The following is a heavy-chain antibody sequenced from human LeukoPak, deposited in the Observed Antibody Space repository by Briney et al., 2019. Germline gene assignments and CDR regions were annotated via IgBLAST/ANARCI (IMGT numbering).Heavy chain of an antibody. D-gene: IGHD3-9*01. J-gene: IGHJ4*02. CDR3: AKWGDYDILTGYYGSDY. CDR1: GFTFSRYA. CDR2: IVGSGSST. Sequence: GGSLRLSCAASGFTFSRYAMSWVRQAPGKGLEWVSAIVGSGSSTYYADSVKGRFTISRDNSKNTLYLQLNRLRAEDTAVYYCAKWGDYDILTGYYGSDYWGQGTLVTVSS. V-gene: IGHV3-23*01.